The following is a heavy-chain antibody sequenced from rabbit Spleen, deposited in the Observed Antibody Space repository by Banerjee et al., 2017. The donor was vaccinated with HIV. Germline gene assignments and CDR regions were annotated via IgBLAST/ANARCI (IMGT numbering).Heavy chain of an antibody. V-gene: IGHV1S45*01. CDR3: ARAPYAGIAVYGYAQNL. Sequence: QEQLEESGGGLVKPEGSLTLTCKASGVSFNDKDVMCWVRQAPGKGLEWITCINMVTGKSVYASWAKGRFIMSRTSSTTMTLRMTSLSAADTATYFCARAPYAGIAVYGYAQNLWGQGTLVTVS. CDR2: INMVTGKS. D-gene: IGHD6-1*01. J-gene: IGHJ4*01. CDR1: GVSFNDKDV.